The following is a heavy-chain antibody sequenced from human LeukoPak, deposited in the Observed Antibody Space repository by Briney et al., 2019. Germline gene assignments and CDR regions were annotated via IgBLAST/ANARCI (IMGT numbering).Heavy chain of an antibody. CDR1: GFTFSSYS. CDR2: ISSSSSYI. D-gene: IGHD2-2*01. V-gene: IGHV3-21*01. CDR3: ARDAVGGCSSTSCYPT. Sequence: GGSLRLSCAASGFTFSSYSMNWVRQAPGKGLEWVSSISSSSSYIYYADSVKGRFTISRDNAKNSLYLQMNSLRAEDTAVYYRARDAVGGCSSTSCYPTWGQGTLVTVSS. J-gene: IGHJ5*02.